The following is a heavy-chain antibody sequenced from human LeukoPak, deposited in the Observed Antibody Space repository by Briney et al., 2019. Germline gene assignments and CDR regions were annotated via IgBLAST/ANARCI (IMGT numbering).Heavy chain of an antibody. CDR3: ARETRGSGTY. D-gene: IGHD3-10*01. CDR2: ISYDGSNE. Sequence: GGSLRLSCAAPGFIFSSYAMHWVRQAPGKGLEWVAIISYDGSNEYYVDSVKGRFTISRDNSKNTLYLQMNSLRPEDTAVYYCARETRGSGTYWGQGTLVTVSP. CDR1: GFIFSSYA. J-gene: IGHJ4*02. V-gene: IGHV3-30-3*01.